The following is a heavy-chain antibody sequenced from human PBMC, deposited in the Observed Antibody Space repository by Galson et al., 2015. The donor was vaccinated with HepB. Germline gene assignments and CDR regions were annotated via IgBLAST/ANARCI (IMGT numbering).Heavy chain of an antibody. Sequence: SVKVSCKASGGTFSIYAISWVRQAPGQGFEWMGRIIPILGIANYAQKFQGRVTITADKSTSTAYMELSSLRSEDTAVYYCARVTTQLWYFDLWGRGTLVTFSS. V-gene: IGHV1-69*04. CDR3: ARVTTQLWYFDL. CDR2: IIPILGIA. CDR1: GGTFSIYA. J-gene: IGHJ2*01. D-gene: IGHD2/OR15-2a*01.